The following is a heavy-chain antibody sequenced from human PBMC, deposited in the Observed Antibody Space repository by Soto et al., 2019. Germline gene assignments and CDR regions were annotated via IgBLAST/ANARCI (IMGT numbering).Heavy chain of an antibody. Sequence: PSSTLSLTCTVTVGSISSYYWSWIRQPPGKGLEWIGYIYYSGSPNYNPSLKSRVTTSVDTSKTQFSLKLSSVTAADTAVYYCARDPCYSNVIRDKDVWGQGSTVT. D-gene: IGHD4-4*01. CDR2: IYYSGSP. CDR1: VGSISSYY. CDR3: ARDPCYSNVIRDKDV. J-gene: IGHJ6*02. V-gene: IGHV4-59*01.